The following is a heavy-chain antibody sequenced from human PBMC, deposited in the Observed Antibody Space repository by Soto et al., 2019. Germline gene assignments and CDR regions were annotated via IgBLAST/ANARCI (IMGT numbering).Heavy chain of an antibody. J-gene: IGHJ5*02. D-gene: IGHD3-10*01. CDR1: VGRFGSYA. CDR3: ASGNSQLWFGELSRMYWFGP. Sequence: TVKGSYKVSVGRFGSYAISWVRQDPGQGIEWMGGIIPIFGTANYAQKFQGRVTITADESKSTAYMELSSLRSEDTAVYYCASGNSQLWFGELSRMYWFGPWGQGTVVTVSS. CDR2: IIPIFGTA. V-gene: IGHV1-69*13.